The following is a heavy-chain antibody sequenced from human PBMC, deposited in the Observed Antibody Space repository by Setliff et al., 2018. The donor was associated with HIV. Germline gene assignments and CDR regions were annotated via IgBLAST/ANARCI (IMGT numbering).Heavy chain of an antibody. D-gene: IGHD5-12*01. CDR1: GGSISRYS. J-gene: IGHJ4*02. Sequence: PSETLSLTCTVSGGSISRYSWTWIRQPPGKELEWIGYIYYSGSTNYNPSLKGRVTISVDTSKNQLSLKLNSVTAADTAVYYCARQMPIPGIAITPVDYWGQGALVTVSS. CDR3: ARQMPIPGIAITPVDY. CDR2: IYYSGST. V-gene: IGHV4-59*08.